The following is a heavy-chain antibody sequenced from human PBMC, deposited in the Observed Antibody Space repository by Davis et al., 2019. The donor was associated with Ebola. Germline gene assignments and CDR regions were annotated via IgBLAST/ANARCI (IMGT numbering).Heavy chain of an antibody. Sequence: PGGSLRLSCAASGFTFSSYVMHWVRQAPGKGLEWVAVIWYDGSNKYYADSVKGRFTISRDNSKNTLYLQMNSLRAEDTAVYYCAKDLKGAFTYYDYIWGSYRRPWDYYYGMDVWGQGTTVTVSS. V-gene: IGHV3-33*06. CDR3: AKDLKGAFTYYDYIWGSYRRPWDYYYGMDV. D-gene: IGHD3-16*02. CDR1: GFTFSSYV. J-gene: IGHJ6*02. CDR2: IWYDGSNK.